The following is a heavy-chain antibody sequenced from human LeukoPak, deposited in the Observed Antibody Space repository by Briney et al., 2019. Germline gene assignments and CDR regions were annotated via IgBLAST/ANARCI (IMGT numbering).Heavy chain of an antibody. CDR1: GYTFTSYG. CDR2: ISAYNGNT. Sequence: ASVKVSCKASGYTFTSYGITWVRQAPGQGLEWMGWISAYNGNTNHAQKLQGRVTMTTDTSTSTAYMELRSLRSDDTAVYYCARDAVGSTTSPPYWYFDLWGRGTLVTVSS. CDR3: ARDAVGSTTSPPYWYFDL. D-gene: IGHD1-26*01. J-gene: IGHJ2*01. V-gene: IGHV1-18*01.